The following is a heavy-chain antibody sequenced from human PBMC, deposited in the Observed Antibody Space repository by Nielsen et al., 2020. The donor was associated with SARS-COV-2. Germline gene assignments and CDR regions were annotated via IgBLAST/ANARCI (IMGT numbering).Heavy chain of an antibody. Sequence: GESLKISCKGSGYSFTSYWIGWVRQVPGKGLEWMGIIYPGDSDTRYSPSFQGQVTISADKSISTAYLQWSSLKASDTAMYYCARRTDVWGSYAGFDPWGQGTLVTVSS. J-gene: IGHJ5*02. CDR2: IYPGDSDT. CDR3: ARRTDVWGSYAGFDP. V-gene: IGHV5-51*01. D-gene: IGHD3-16*01. CDR1: GYSFTSYW.